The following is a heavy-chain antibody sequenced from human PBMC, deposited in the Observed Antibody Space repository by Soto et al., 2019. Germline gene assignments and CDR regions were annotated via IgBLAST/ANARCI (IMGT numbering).Heavy chain of an antibody. J-gene: IGHJ4*02. D-gene: IGHD3-22*01. Sequence: QVRLVESGGGVVKPGGSLRLSFAASGLTFSNYGMHWVRQAPGKGLEWVAHISYDGSNEHYVDSVKGRFTISRDNSKNTLYLQMTSLRAEDTAVYYCAEDSYYHDSTGYYIFDYWGQGTLVTVSS. CDR2: ISYDGSNE. CDR1: GLTFSNYG. CDR3: AEDSYYHDSTGYYIFDY. V-gene: IGHV3-30*18.